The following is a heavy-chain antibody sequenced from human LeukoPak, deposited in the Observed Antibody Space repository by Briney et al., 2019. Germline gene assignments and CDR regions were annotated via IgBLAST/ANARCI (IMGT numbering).Heavy chain of an antibody. D-gene: IGHD2-21*01. CDR3: ARGVRLELRDAFDI. CDR2: IIPILGIA. J-gene: IGHJ3*02. V-gene: IGHV1-69*04. Sequence: SVKVSCKASGGTFSSYAISWVRQAPGQGLEWMGRIIPILGIANYAQKFQGRVTITADESTSTAYMELSSLRSEDTAVYYCARGVRLELRDAFDIWGQGTMVTVSS. CDR1: GGTFSSYA.